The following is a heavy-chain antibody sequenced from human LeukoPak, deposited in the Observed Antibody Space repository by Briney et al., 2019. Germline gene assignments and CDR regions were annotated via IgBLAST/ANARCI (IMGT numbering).Heavy chain of an antibody. Sequence: SETLSLTCTVSGGSISSSSYYWGWIRQPPGKGLEWIGSIYYSGSTYYNPSLKSRVTISVDTSKNQFSLKLSSVTAADTAVYYCARALLGYSGYVKLFYYYYMDVWGKGTTVTVSS. V-gene: IGHV4-39*07. D-gene: IGHD5-12*01. CDR1: GGSISSSSYY. CDR3: ARALLGYSGYVKLFYYYYMDV. CDR2: IYYSGST. J-gene: IGHJ6*03.